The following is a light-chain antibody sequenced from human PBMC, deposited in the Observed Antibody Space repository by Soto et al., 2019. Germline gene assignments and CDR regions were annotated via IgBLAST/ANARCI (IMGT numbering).Light chain of an antibody. J-gene: IGLJ3*02. CDR1: SSTVSATYS. Sequence: QTVVPQEPSVSVSPGETVTLTCSLSSSTVSATYSPNWYQQPPGQAPRTLIYNTNTRSSGVPERFSGSILGNKAALTITGAHADDEAHYYYVVHRSSGIWVFGGGTKLTVL. CDR2: NTN. V-gene: IGLV8-61*01. CDR3: VVHRSSGIWV.